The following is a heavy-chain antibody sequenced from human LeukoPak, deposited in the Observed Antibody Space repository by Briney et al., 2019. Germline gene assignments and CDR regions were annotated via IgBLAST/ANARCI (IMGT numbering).Heavy chain of an antibody. CDR3: ARGPGIVATTGDY. CDR1: GFTVSSNY. J-gene: IGHJ4*02. D-gene: IGHD5-12*01. V-gene: IGHV3-66*01. CDR2: IYSGGSA. Sequence: TGGSLRLSCAASGFTVSSNYMSWVRQAPGKGLEWVSVIYSGGSAYYADSVKGRFTISRDNSKNTLYLQMNSLRAEDTAVYYCARGPGIVATTGDYWGQGTLVTVSS.